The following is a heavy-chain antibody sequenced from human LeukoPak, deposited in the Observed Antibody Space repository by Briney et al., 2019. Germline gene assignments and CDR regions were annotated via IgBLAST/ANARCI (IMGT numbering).Heavy chain of an antibody. Sequence: GGSLRLSCAASGFTFSSYEMNWVRQAPGEGLEWVSYISSSGSTIYYADSVKGRFTISRDNAKNSLYLQMNSLRAEDTAVYYCARDFADPSVNYYYGMDVWGQGTTVTVSS. D-gene: IGHD2-21*01. CDR2: ISSSGSTI. CDR1: GFTFSSYE. V-gene: IGHV3-48*03. CDR3: ARDFADPSVNYYYGMDV. J-gene: IGHJ6*02.